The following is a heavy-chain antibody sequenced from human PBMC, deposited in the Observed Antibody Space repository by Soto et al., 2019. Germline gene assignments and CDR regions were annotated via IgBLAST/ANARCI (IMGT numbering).Heavy chain of an antibody. D-gene: IGHD7-27*01. CDR3: ARANWYSEY. J-gene: IGHJ4*02. V-gene: IGHV4-59*11. CDR2: IYYTGRT. Sequence: QVHLQESGPGLVKPSETLSLTCTVSGGSINNHYLSWIRQPPGKGLEWIGYIYYTGRTNYNPSLKSRVTMSVDTSKNQCSLNLTSLTAADTAIYYCARANWYSEYWGQGPLVTVSS. CDR1: GGSINNHY.